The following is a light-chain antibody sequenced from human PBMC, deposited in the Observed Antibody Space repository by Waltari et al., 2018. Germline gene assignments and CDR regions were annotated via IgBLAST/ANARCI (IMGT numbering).Light chain of an antibody. CDR2: DAS. V-gene: IGKV3-11*01. CDR3: QQRSNWPPLT. Sequence: EIVFTQSPATLSLSPGERATLSCMASQSVSSYLAWYQQKPGQAPKLLIYDASNRATGIPARFSGSGSGTDFTLTISSLEPEDFAVYYCQQRSNWPPLTFGGGTKVEIK. J-gene: IGKJ4*01. CDR1: QSVSSY.